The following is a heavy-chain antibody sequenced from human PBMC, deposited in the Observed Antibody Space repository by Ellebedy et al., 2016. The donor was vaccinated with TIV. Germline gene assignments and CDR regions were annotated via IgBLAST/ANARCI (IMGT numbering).Heavy chain of an antibody. Sequence: GESLKISXEASGFIFSKYAMSWVRQAPGKGLEWVSAISVRGDSTYYADFVKGRFTISRDNSKTTLYLQMNNLRAEDTALYYCAKDRVVPDETNGGFDPWGQGTLVTVSS. V-gene: IGHV3-23*01. CDR2: ISVRGDST. J-gene: IGHJ5*02. D-gene: IGHD2-2*01. CDR3: AKDRVVPDETNGGFDP. CDR1: GFIFSKYA.